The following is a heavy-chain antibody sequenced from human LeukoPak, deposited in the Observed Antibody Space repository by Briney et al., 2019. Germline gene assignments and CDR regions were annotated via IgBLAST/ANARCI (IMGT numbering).Heavy chain of an antibody. V-gene: IGHV4-59*01. J-gene: IGHJ4*02. CDR2: IYYSGST. Sequence: SETLSLTCTVCGGSIRSYYWSWIRQPPGKGLEWIGYIYYSGSTNYNPSLKSRVTISVDTSKNQFSLKLSSVTAADTAVYYCAREGNHGPYYFDYWGQGTLVTVSS. D-gene: IGHD5-24*01. CDR3: AREGNHGPYYFDY. CDR1: GGSIRSYY.